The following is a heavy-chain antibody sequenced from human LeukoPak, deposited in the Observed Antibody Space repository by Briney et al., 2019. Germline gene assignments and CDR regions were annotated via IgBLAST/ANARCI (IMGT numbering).Heavy chain of an antibody. CDR2: IWYDGSNK. V-gene: IGHV3-33*01. J-gene: IGHJ4*02. CDR1: GFTFSSYG. D-gene: IGHD3-3*01. Sequence: GGSLRLSCAASGFTFSSYGMHWVRQAPGKGLEWVAVIWYDGSNKYYADSVKGRFTISRDNSKNTLYLQMNSLRAEDTAVYYCARDHPRFGSGSDLGYFDYWGQGTLVTVSS. CDR3: ARDHPRFGSGSDLGYFDY.